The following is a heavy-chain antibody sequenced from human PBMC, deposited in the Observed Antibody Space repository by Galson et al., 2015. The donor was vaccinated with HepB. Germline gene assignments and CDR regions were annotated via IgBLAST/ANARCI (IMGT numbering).Heavy chain of an antibody. Sequence: SLRLSCAASGFTFSSYGMHWVRQAPGKGLEWVAVISYDGSNKYYADSVKGRFTISRDNSKNTLYLQMNSLRAEDTAVYYCAKGIVAPGSTRRYGMDVWGQGTTVTVSS. V-gene: IGHV3-30*18. CDR1: GFTFSSYG. J-gene: IGHJ6*02. CDR3: AKGIVAPGSTRRYGMDV. D-gene: IGHD2-21*01. CDR2: ISYDGSNK.